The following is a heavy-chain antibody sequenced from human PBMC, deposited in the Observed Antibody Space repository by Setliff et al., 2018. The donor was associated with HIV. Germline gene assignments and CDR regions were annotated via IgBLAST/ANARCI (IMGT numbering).Heavy chain of an antibody. Sequence: ASVKVSCKASGYTFTSYDISWVRQAPGQGLGWMGWMSTYNGNTNYAQKVQGRVTMTTDTSTSTAYMELRSLRSDDTAVYYCARDDVGYCSGGSCYHLFDTFDIWGQGTVVTVSS. CDR2: MSTYNGNT. J-gene: IGHJ3*02. CDR3: ARDDVGYCSGGSCYHLFDTFDI. D-gene: IGHD2-15*01. CDR1: GYTFTSYD. V-gene: IGHV1-18*01.